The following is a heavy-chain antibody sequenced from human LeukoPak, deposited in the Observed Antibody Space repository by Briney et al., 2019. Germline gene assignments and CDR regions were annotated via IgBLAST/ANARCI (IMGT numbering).Heavy chain of an antibody. V-gene: IGHV1-2*02. Sequence: ASVKVSCKASGYTFTGYYMHWVRQAPGHRLEWMEWINPNSGGTNYAQKFQGRVTMTRDTSISTAYMELSRLRSDDTAVYYCARGRRPRSYYDSSGYMDYWGQGTLVTVSS. D-gene: IGHD3-22*01. CDR2: INPNSGGT. J-gene: IGHJ4*02. CDR1: GYTFTGYY. CDR3: ARGRRPRSYYDSSGYMDY.